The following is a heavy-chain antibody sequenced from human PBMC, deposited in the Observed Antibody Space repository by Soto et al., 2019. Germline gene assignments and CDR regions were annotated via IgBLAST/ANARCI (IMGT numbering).Heavy chain of an antibody. Sequence: EVQLLESGGGLVQPGGSLRLSCAASGFTFSVFAMSWVRQAPGKGLEWVSTISGRGENTYYADSVKGRFTISRDNYKNTLNLQMNSLRGEDTAVYYCAKDRGTGDYGVNAVDIWGQGTMVTVAS. CDR2: ISGRGENT. CDR1: GFTFSVFA. J-gene: IGHJ3*02. D-gene: IGHD7-27*01. CDR3: AKDRGTGDYGVNAVDI. V-gene: IGHV3-23*01.